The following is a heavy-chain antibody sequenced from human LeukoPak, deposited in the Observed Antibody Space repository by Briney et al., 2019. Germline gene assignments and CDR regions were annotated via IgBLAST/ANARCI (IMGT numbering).Heavy chain of an antibody. V-gene: IGHV3-7*05. J-gene: IGHJ4*02. CDR2: IKEDGGVT. CDR3: ARDSGYDAFDY. D-gene: IGHD5-12*01. Sequence: GGSLRLSCTASGFTFRSSWMAWSRQAPGKGLEWLANIKEDGGVTNYVDSVKGRFTISRDNAKNSLSLQMNSLRDEDTALYYCARDSGYDAFDYWGQGTLVTVSS. CDR1: GFTFRSSW.